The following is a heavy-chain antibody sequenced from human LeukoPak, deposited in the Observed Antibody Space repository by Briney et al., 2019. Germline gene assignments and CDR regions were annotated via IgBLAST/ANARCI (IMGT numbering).Heavy chain of an antibody. J-gene: IGHJ4*02. CDR3: ARGERAARPPDY. Sequence: ASVKVSCKASGYTFTSYGISWVRQAPGQGLEWMGGIIPIFGTTNYAQKFQGRVTITADESTSTAYMELSSLRSEDTAVYYCARGERAARPPDYWGQGTLVTVSS. CDR1: GYTFTSYG. D-gene: IGHD6-6*01. V-gene: IGHV1-69*13. CDR2: IIPIFGTT.